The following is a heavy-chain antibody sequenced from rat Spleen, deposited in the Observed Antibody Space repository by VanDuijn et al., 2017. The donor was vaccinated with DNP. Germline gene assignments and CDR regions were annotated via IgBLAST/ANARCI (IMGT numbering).Heavy chain of an antibody. CDR3: VKDVVGGSAFDY. CDR2: INTDGGST. V-gene: IGHV5-58*01. Sequence: EVQLVEHGGGLVQPGKSLKLSCVASGFTFSSYWMYWIRQAPGKGLEWLSSINTDGGSTFYPDSVKGRFTISRDNEENTVYLQMNSLRSEDTVIYYVVKDVVGGSAFDYWGPGGMVTVSS. CDR1: GFTFSSYW. J-gene: IGHJ2*01. D-gene: IGHD1-11*01.